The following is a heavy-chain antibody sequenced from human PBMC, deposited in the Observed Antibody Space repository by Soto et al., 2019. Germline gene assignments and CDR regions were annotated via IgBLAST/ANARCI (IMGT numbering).Heavy chain of an antibody. Sequence: EVQLVESGGGLVQPGGSLRLSCAASGFTFSDHYMDWVRQAPGKGLEWVCRIRNKANSYTTYYAASVKGRFTISRDDSKNSLYLQMNSLKTEDTALYYCASGYCSGGSCYSSPGNYWGQGTLVTVSS. CDR3: ASGYCSGGSCYSSPGNY. D-gene: IGHD2-15*01. V-gene: IGHV3-72*01. CDR1: GFTFSDHY. CDR2: IRNKANSYTT. J-gene: IGHJ4*02.